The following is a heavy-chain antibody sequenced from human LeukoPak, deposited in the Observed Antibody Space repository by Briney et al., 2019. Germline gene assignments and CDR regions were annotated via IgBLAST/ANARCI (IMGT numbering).Heavy chain of an antibody. CDR1: GDSISTYY. Sequence: SETLSLTCTVSGDSISTYYWGWIRQPAGKRLEWIGRIYTSGSTNYNPSLESRVTMSVDTSENQFSLNLSSVTAADTAVYYCARAISSGWFKNAFDIWDQGTMVTVSS. J-gene: IGHJ3*02. CDR3: ARAISSGWFKNAFDI. D-gene: IGHD6-19*01. CDR2: IYTSGST. V-gene: IGHV4-4*07.